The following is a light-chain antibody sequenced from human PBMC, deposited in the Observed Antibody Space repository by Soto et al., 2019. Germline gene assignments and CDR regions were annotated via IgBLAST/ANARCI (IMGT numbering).Light chain of an antibody. CDR3: SSYTPRSLYV. CDR2: DVS. V-gene: IGLV2-14*03. J-gene: IGLJ1*01. Sequence: QSVLTQPASVSGSPGQSITISCTGTSNDVGGYNYVSWYQQHPGKAPRLIIHDVSHRPSGVSDRFAGSKSGNTASLIISGLQAEEEADYYCSSYTPRSLYVLGSGTKVTVL. CDR1: SNDVGGYNY.